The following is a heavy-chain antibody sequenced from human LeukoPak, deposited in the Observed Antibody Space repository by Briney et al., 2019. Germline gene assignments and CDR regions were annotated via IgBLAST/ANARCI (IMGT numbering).Heavy chain of an antibody. J-gene: IGHJ4*02. CDR1: GFSFSSYG. V-gene: IGHV3-30*18. CDR3: AKHGRSYDSSGYYPDY. Sequence: GGSLRLSCAASGFSFSSYGIHWVRQAPGKGLEWVALISYDGSNKYYADSVKGRFTISRDNSKSTLFLQMNSPRAEDTAVYCCAKHGRSYDSSGYYPDYWGQGTLVTVSS. D-gene: IGHD3-22*01. CDR2: ISYDGSNK.